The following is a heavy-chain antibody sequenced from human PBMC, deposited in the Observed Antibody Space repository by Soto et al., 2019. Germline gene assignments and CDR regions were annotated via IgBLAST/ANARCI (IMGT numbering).Heavy chain of an antibody. CDR2: ISGNNGRT. CDR1: GYNFRNFG. V-gene: IGHV1-18*01. D-gene: IGHD5-18*01. J-gene: IGHJ3*01. CDR3: AREGYSSGFDPFDF. Sequence: QVQLEQSGDAVKKPGASVKVSCKASGYNFRNFGITWVRQASGQGLEWVGWISGNNGRTSSARNFRGRVVLTTDTAMNTAYMELRSLTSDDTAVYYCAREGYSSGFDPFDFWGQGTKVTVSS.